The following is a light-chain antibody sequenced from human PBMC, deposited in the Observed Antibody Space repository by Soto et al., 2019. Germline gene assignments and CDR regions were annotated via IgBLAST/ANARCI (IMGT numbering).Light chain of an antibody. J-gene: IGKJ1*01. CDR2: NVS. CDR1: QSVSSAY. V-gene: IGKV3-20*01. Sequence: EIVLTQSPGTLSLSPGERATLSCRASQSVSSAYLAWYQQKPGQAPRLLIYNVSRRATGIPDRFSGSGSGTDFTLTVIRLEPEDFAVYYCQQYGASPETFGQGTNVEIK. CDR3: QQYGASPET.